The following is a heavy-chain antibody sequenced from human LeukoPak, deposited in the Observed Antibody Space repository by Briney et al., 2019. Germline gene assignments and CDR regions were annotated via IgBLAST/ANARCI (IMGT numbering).Heavy chain of an antibody. V-gene: IGHV1-69*04. CDR3: ARDYPDGGGGRYFDWLPVF. CDR1: GGTFSSYA. CDR2: IIPILGIA. J-gene: IGHJ4*02. Sequence: SVKVSCKASGGTFSSYAISWVRQAPGQGLEWMGRIIPILGIANYAQKFQGRVTITADESTSTAYMELSSLRSEDTAVYYCARDYPDGGGGRYFDWLPVFWGQGTLVTVSS. D-gene: IGHD3-9*01.